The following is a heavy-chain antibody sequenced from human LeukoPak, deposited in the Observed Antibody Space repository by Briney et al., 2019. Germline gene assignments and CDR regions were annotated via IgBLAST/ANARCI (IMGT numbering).Heavy chain of an antibody. D-gene: IGHD3-22*01. Sequence: SGGSLRLSCAASGFTFSSYSMNWVRQAPGKGLEWVSSISSSSSYIYYADSVKGRFTISRDNAKNSLYLQMNSLRAEDTAVYYCATPSGDSNDYWGQGTLVTVSS. J-gene: IGHJ4*02. CDR1: GFTFSSYS. CDR2: ISSSSSYI. CDR3: ATPSGDSNDY. V-gene: IGHV3-21*01.